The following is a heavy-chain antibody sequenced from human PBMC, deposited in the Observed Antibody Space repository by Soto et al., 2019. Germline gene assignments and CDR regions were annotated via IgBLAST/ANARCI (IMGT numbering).Heavy chain of an antibody. Sequence: QVQLVQSGAEVKKPGASVKVSCKASGYTFINFGISWVRQAPGQGLEWMGWISAYNRNTNYAQKVQGRVTMTTDTSTSTAYMELRSLRSDDTAVYYCARDAPRGNSYSNFYGMDVRGQGTTVTVSS. D-gene: IGHD1-26*01. CDR3: ARDAPRGNSYSNFYGMDV. V-gene: IGHV1-18*01. J-gene: IGHJ6*02. CDR2: ISAYNRNT. CDR1: GYTFINFG.